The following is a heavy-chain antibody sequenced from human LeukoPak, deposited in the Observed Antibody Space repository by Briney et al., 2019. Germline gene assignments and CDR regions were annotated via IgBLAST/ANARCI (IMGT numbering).Heavy chain of an antibody. CDR1: GGSISSGDYH. D-gene: IGHD2-15*01. CDR3: ARVRGYCSGATCYDIIDY. J-gene: IGHJ4*02. V-gene: IGHV4-30-4*01. Sequence: SETLSLTCTVSGGSISSGDYHWSWIRQPPGKGLEWIGHISYSGNSYYNPSLKSRLTISIDTSKNQFFLRLNSVTAADTAVYYCARVRGYCSGATCYDIIDYWGQGTLVTVSS. CDR2: ISYSGNS.